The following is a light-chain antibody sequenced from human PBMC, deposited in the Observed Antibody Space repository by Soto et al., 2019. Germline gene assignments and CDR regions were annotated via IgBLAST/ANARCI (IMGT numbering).Light chain of an antibody. J-gene: IGLJ3*02. Sequence: QSALTQPASVSGSPEQSITISCTGTSSDVGGYDYVSWYQQHPGKAPKLMIYDVTNRPSGVSNHFSGSKSGNTASLTISGLQAEDEADYYCSSYTRSSTWVFGGGTQLTVL. CDR3: SSYTRSSTWV. V-gene: IGLV2-14*01. CDR1: SSDVGGYDY. CDR2: DVT.